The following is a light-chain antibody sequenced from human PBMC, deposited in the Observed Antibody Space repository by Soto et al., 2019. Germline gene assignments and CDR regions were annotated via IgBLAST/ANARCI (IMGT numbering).Light chain of an antibody. J-gene: IGKJ4*01. CDR2: DAS. CDR3: QQYDSYSS. CDR1: QGISGA. Sequence: AIPLNQSPSSLSASLGGRVPITFRASQGISGALAWYQQKPGKAPKLLMYDASTLESGVPSRFSGSGSGTEFTLTISSLQPDDFATYYCQQYDSYSSFGGGTKV. V-gene: IGKV1-13*02.